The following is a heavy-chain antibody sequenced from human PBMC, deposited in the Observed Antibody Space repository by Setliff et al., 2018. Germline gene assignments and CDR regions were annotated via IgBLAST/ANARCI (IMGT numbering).Heavy chain of an antibody. CDR1: GFTLSSYS. J-gene: IGHJ4*02. CDR2: ISSSSSTI. D-gene: IGHD2-2*01. CDR3: ARAHSSTLSVHDY. Sequence: PGGSLRLSCAASGFTLSSYSMNWVRQAPGKGLEWVSYISSSSSTIYYADSVKGRFTISRDNAKNTLYLQMNSLRAEDTAVYYCARAHSSTLSVHDYWGQGTLVTVSS. V-gene: IGHV3-48*04.